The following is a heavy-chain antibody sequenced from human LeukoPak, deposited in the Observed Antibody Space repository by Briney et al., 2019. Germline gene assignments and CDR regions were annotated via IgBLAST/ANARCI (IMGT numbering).Heavy chain of an antibody. Sequence: PGGSLRLSCAASGFTFSSYNMNWVRQAPGKGLEWVSSISSSSSYIYYADSVKGRFTISRDNAKNSLYLQMNSLRAEDTAVYYCARASTRVVTVSITVAGTVDCWGQGTLVTVSS. D-gene: IGHD6-19*01. CDR3: ARASTRVVTVSITVAGTVDC. V-gene: IGHV3-21*01. CDR1: GFTFSSYN. J-gene: IGHJ4*02. CDR2: ISSSSSYI.